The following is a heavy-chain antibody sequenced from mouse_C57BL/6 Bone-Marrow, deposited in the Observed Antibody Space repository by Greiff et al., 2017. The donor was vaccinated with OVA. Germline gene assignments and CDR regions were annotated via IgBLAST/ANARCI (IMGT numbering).Heavy chain of an antibody. CDR1: GFSINSDCY. J-gene: IGHJ3*01. CDR2: TFYSGIT. V-gene: IGHV3-3*01. Sequence: VQLQQSGPSLVRPSQTLSLTCTVTGFSINSDCYWIWIRQFPGNKLEYIGYTFYSGITYYNPSLESRTYITRDTSKNQFSLKLSSVTTEDTATYYCARDRYYGSSYGAWFAYWGQGTLVTVSA. D-gene: IGHD1-1*01. CDR3: ARDRYYGSSYGAWFAY.